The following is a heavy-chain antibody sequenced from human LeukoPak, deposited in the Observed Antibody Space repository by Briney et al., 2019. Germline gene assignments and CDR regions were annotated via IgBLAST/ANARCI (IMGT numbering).Heavy chain of an antibody. J-gene: IGHJ4*02. CDR2: ISSSGSSI. D-gene: IGHD6-19*01. CDR3: ARDIWLGPSVEY. V-gene: IGHV3-11*01. CDR1: GFTFSDYY. Sequence: PGGSLRLSCAASGFTFSDYYMSWIRQAPGKGLEWISYISSSGSSIFCADSVKGRFTISRDNAKNSVFLQMNSLRAEDTAVYYCARDIWLGPSVEYWGQGTLVTVSS.